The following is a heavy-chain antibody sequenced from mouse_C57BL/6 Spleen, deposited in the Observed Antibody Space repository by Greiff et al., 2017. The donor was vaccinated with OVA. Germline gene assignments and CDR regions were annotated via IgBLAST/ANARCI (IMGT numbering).Heavy chain of an antibody. J-gene: IGHJ1*03. V-gene: IGHV5-9*01. D-gene: IGHD1-1*01. CDR3: ARQERVITTVVDYWYFDV. Sequence: VESGGGLVKPGGSLKLSCAASGFTFSSYTMSWVRQTPEKRLEWVATISGGGGNTYYPDSVKGRFPISRDNAKNTLYLQMSSLRSEDTALYYCARQERVITTVVDYWYFDVWGTGTTVTVSS. CDR2: ISGGGGNT. CDR1: GFTFSSYT.